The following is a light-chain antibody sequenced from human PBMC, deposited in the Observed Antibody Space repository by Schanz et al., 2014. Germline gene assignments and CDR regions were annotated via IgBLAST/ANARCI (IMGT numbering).Light chain of an antibody. CDR3: QSYDSSLSGFVV. CDR1: SSNIGAGYE. V-gene: IGLV1-40*01. CDR2: SNS. J-gene: IGLJ2*01. Sequence: QSVLTQPPSVSGAPGQRVTISCTGSSSNIGAGYEVHSYQQLPGTAPKLLMYSNSNRPSGVPDRFSGSKSGTSASLAITGLQAEDEADYYCQSYDSSLSGFVVFGGGTKLTVL.